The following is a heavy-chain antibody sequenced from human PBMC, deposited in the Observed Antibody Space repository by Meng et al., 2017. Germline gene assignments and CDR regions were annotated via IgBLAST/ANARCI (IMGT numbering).Heavy chain of an antibody. D-gene: IGHD6-13*01. CDR3: ARDGGLYSSSWNNWFDP. CDR2: ISYDGSNK. J-gene: IGHJ5*02. CDR1: GFTFSSYA. Sequence: GESLKISCAASGFTFSSYAMHWVRQAPGKGLEWVAVISYDGSNKYYAYSVKGRFTISRDNAKNSLYLQMNSPRAEDTAVYYCARDGGLYSSSWNNWFDPWGQGTLVTVSS. V-gene: IGHV3-30*04.